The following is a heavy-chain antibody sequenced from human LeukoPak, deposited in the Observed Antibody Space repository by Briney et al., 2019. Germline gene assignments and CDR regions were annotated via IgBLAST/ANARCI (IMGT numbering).Heavy chain of an antibody. V-gene: IGHV4-59*01. CDR1: GGSISNYY. Sequence: SETLSLTCSVSGGSISNYYWTWVRQPPGKGLEWIGYMYYSGNFNYNPSLKSRVTISVDASKNQFSLKVSSVTAADTAVYYCARGRGVFIYWGQGTLVTVSS. CDR2: MYYSGNF. CDR3: ARGRGVFIY. J-gene: IGHJ4*02. D-gene: IGHD3-10*01.